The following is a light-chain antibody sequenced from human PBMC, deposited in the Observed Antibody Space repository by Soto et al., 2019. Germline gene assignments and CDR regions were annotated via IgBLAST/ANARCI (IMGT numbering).Light chain of an antibody. J-gene: IGKJ1*01. CDR2: DAS. V-gene: IGKV1-39*01. CDR1: QSISSY. Sequence: DIQMTQSPSSLSASVGDRVTITCRASQSISSYLNWYQQKPGKAPKVLIYDASSLQSGVPSRFSGSGSGTDFTLTISSLQPEDVATYYCQQSYSTPWTFGQGTKVEIK. CDR3: QQSYSTPWT.